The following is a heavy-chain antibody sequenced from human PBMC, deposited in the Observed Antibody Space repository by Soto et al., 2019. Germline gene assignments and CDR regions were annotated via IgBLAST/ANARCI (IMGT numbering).Heavy chain of an antibody. V-gene: IGHV3-33*01. CDR3: ARDRSSGWRRDYYFDY. CDR1: GVSVRSSV. J-gene: IGHJ4*02. D-gene: IGHD6-19*01. Sequence: PGGCLGLSCAASGVSVRSSVMHGVRQAPGKGLEWVAVIWYDGSNKYYADSVKGRFTISRDNSKNTLYLQMNSLRAEDTAVYYCARDRSSGWRRDYYFDYWGQGTLVTVSS. CDR2: IWYDGSNK.